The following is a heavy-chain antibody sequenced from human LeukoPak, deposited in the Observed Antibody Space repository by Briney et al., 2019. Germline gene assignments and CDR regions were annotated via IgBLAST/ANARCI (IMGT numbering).Heavy chain of an antibody. CDR3: ARGSGWYWYDY. Sequence: PGGSRRLSCAASGXTFSSYSMNWVRQAPGKGLEWVLSISSSSSYIYYADSVKGRFTTSRDNAKNTLYLQMNSLRAEDTAVYYCARGSGWYWYDYWGQGTLVTVSS. CDR1: GXTFSSYS. V-gene: IGHV3-21*01. D-gene: IGHD6-19*01. CDR2: ISSSSSYI. J-gene: IGHJ4*02.